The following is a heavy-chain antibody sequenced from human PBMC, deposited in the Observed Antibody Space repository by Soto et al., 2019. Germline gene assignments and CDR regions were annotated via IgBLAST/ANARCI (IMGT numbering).Heavy chain of an antibody. Sequence: EVQLVESGGGLVKPGGSLRLSCAASGFTFSSYSMNWVRQAPGKGLEWVSSISSGSSYISYADSVKGRFTISRDNAKNSLYLQMNSLRAEDTAVYYCARDHDSSTYYGRFDYWGQGTLLTVSS. CDR2: ISSGSSYI. V-gene: IGHV3-21*01. CDR3: ARDHDSSTYYGRFDY. CDR1: GFTFSSYS. J-gene: IGHJ4*02. D-gene: IGHD3-22*01.